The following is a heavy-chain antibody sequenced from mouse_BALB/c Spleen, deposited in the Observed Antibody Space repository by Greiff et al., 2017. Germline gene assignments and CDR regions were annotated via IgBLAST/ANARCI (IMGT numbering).Heavy chain of an antibody. D-gene: IGHD2-4*01. V-gene: IGHV5-17*02. J-gene: IGHJ4*01. CDR2: ISSGSSTI. CDR3: AREGYYDYDLYYAMDY. Sequence: EVKVEESGGGLVQPGGSRKLSCAASGFTFSSFGMHWVRQAPEKGLEWVAYISSGSSTIYYADTVKGRFTISRDNPKNTLFLQMTSLRSEDTAMYYCAREGYYDYDLYYAMDYWGQGTSVTVSS. CDR1: GFTFSSFG.